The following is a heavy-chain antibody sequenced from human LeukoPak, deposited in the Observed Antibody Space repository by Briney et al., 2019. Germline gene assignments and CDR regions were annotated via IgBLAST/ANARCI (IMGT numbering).Heavy chain of an antibody. CDR1: GFTFSSYA. Sequence: LTGGSLRLSCAASGFTFSSYAMSWVRQAPGKGLEWVSAISGSSGSTYYADSVKGRFTISRDNSKNTLYLQMNSLRAEDTAVYDCAKDHGGKCTLVRGVIITERFYDYWGQGTLVTVSS. CDR3: AKDHGGKCTLVRGVIITERFYDY. D-gene: IGHD3-10*01. CDR2: ISGSSGST. V-gene: IGHV3-23*01. J-gene: IGHJ4*02.